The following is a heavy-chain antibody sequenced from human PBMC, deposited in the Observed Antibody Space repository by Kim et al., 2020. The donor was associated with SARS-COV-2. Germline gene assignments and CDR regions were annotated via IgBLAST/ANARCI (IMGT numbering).Heavy chain of an antibody. CDR3: ARGGGSPITALWYFDL. Sequence: SVKVSCKASGGTFSSYAISWVRQAPGQGLEWMGRIIPILGIANYAQKFQGRVTITADKSTSTAYMELSSLRSEDTAVYYCARGGGSPITALWYFDLWGRGTLVTVSS. D-gene: IGHD3-3*01. J-gene: IGHJ2*01. CDR2: IIPILGIA. V-gene: IGHV1-69*04. CDR1: GGTFSSYA.